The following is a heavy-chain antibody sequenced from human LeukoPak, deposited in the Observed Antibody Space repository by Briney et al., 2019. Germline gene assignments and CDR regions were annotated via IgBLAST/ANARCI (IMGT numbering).Heavy chain of an antibody. CDR1: GFPFSSYG. Sequence: QPGGSLRLSCAASGFPFSSYGMAWVRQAPGKGLEWVSGISGGGATTYYADSVKGRFTISRDNSKNTLHLDMSSLRAEDTAEYYCAKTFGWPFYFDYWGQGTLVTVSS. CDR2: ISGGGATT. CDR3: AKTFGWPFYFDY. J-gene: IGHJ4*02. V-gene: IGHV3-23*01. D-gene: IGHD2/OR15-2a*01.